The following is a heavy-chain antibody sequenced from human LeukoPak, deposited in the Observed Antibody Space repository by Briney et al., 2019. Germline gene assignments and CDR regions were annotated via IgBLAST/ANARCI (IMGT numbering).Heavy chain of an antibody. CDR1: GFTFSSYA. Sequence: TGGYLRRYCAASGFTFSSYAMNWVRQAPGKGLEWVSISGSGGDTYYADSVKGRFTISRDNSKNTLYLQMNSLRAEDTAVYYCAKARGATYGTYYFDYWGQGTLVTVSS. J-gene: IGHJ4*02. CDR3: AKARGATYGTYYFDY. V-gene: IGHV3-23*01. CDR2: SGSGGDT. D-gene: IGHD4/OR15-4a*01.